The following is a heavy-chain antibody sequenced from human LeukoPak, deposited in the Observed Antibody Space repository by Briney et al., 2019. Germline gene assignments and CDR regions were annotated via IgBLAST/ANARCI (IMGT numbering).Heavy chain of an antibody. V-gene: IGHV3-7*01. Sequence: GGSLRLSCVASGFTFRSYWMSGVRQALGKGLEWVASIREDGSEIYYLGSVKGRFTISRDNAKNSLYLQMNSLRAEDTAVYYCARVEGYCSSTSCYEGYFQHWGQGTLVTVSS. CDR2: IREDGSEI. CDR1: GFTFRSYW. J-gene: IGHJ1*01. D-gene: IGHD2-2*01. CDR3: ARVEGYCSSTSCYEGYFQH.